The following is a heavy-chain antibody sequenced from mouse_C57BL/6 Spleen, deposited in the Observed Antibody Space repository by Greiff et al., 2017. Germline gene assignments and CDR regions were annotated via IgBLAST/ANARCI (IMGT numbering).Heavy chain of an antibody. J-gene: IGHJ3*01. D-gene: IGHD1-1*01. CDR1: GFTFSSYA. CDR2: ISDGGSYT. CDR3: ASGVLRSFAY. Sequence: EVMLVESGGGLVKPGGSLKLSCAASGFTFSSYAMSWVRQTPEKRLEWVATISDGGSYTYYPDNVKGRFTISRDNAKNNLYLQMSHLKSEDTAMYYCASGVLRSFAYWGQGTLVTVSA. V-gene: IGHV5-4*03.